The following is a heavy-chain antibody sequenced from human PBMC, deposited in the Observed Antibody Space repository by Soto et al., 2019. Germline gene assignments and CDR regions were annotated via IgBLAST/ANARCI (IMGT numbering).Heavy chain of an antibody. CDR2: ISAYNGNT. J-gene: IGHJ6*02. CDR3: ARAGYSSGWIDYYYYYGMDV. Sequence: ASVKVSCKASGYTFTSYGISWVRQAPGQGLEWMGWISAYNGNTNYAQKLQGRVTVTTDTSTSTAYMELRSLRSDDTAVYYCARAGYSSGWIDYYYYYGMDVWGQGTTVTVSS. D-gene: IGHD6-19*01. V-gene: IGHV1-18*04. CDR1: GYTFTSYG.